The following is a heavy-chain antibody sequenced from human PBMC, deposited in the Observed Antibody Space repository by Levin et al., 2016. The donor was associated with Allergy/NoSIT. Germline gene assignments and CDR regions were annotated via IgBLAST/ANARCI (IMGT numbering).Heavy chain of an antibody. D-gene: IGHD2-15*01. Sequence: SETLSLTCAVYGGSFSGYYWSWIRQPPGKGLEWIGEINHSGSTNYNPSLKSRVTISVDTSKNQFSLKLSSVTAADTAVYYCARGRTLVVAATFEDYWGQGTLVTVSS. CDR2: INHSGST. J-gene: IGHJ4*02. V-gene: IGHV4-34*01. CDR3: ARGRTLVVAATFEDY. CDR1: GGSFSGYY.